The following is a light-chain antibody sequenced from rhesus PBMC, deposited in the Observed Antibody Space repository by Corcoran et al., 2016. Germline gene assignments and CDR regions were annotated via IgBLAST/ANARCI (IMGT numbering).Light chain of an antibody. J-gene: IGKJ3*01. CDR2: NAS. CDR1: ENVNNY. Sequence: DIHMTQSPSSLSASVGDRVTITCRASENVNNYLNWYQQKPGKAPKLLIYNASTLKSGVPSRFSGSGSGTDYTFTISSLQPEDVATYYCQHGYGTPFTFGPGTKLDIK. V-gene: IGKV1-74*01. CDR3: QHGYGTPFT.